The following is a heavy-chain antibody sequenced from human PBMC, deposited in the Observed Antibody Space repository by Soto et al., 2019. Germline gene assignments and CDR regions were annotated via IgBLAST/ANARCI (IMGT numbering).Heavy chain of an antibody. CDR2: ILVDGSTK. Sequence: LVESGGGVVQPGKSLRLSCETSGFPLRNHAMHWVRQGPGKGLEWVAVILVDGSTKYYGDSVKGRFTISRDISKSTLSLQMNSLRPEDTAVYYCARDGSGTYYNFDSWGQGTLVTVSS. J-gene: IGHJ4*02. CDR3: ARDGSGTYYNFDS. CDR1: GFPLRNHA. V-gene: IGHV3-30-3*01. D-gene: IGHD3-10*01.